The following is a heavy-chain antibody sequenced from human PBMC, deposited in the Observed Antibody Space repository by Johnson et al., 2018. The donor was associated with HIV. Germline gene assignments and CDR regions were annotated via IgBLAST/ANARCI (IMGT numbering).Heavy chain of an antibody. D-gene: IGHD3-22*01. CDR3: AKEGGRITMIVVEPDAFDI. V-gene: IGHV3-66*02. CDR1: GLTFSSHS. Sequence: MLLVESGGGLVKPGGSLRLSCAASGLTFSSHSMNWVRQAPGKGLEWVSVIYSAGTTYYVDSVKGRFTISRDNSKNSLYLQMNSLRAEDTAGYYCAKEGGRITMIVVEPDAFDIWGQGTMVTVSS. CDR2: IYSAGTT. J-gene: IGHJ3*02.